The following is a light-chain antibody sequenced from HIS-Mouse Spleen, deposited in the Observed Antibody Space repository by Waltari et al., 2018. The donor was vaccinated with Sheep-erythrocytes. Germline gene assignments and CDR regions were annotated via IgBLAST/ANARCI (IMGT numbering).Light chain of an antibody. V-gene: IGLV2-11*01. Sequence: QSALTQPRSVSGSPGQSVTISCPGTSSDVGGYNYVSWYQQHPGKAPKPMIYEVSKRPSGVPDRFSGSKSGNTASLTISGLQAEDEADYYCCSYAGSYNHVFATGTKVTVL. CDR1: SSDVGGYNY. J-gene: IGLJ1*01. CDR2: EVS. CDR3: CSYAGSYNHV.